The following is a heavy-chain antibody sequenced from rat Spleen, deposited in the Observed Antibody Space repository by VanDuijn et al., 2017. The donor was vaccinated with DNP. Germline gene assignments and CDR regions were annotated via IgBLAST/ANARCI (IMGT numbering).Heavy chain of an antibody. Sequence: EVQLVESGGGLVQPGRSMKLSCAASGFSFSDFDMAWVRQAPKKGLEWVATIAYDGGSIYYRGSVQGRFTTSRDNAKNTLYLQMSSLRSEDMATYYCVRWNSGHFDYWGQGVMVTVSS. CDR2: IAYDGGSI. J-gene: IGHJ2*01. CDR3: VRWNSGHFDY. D-gene: IGHD4-3*01. V-gene: IGHV5-22*01. CDR1: GFSFSDFD.